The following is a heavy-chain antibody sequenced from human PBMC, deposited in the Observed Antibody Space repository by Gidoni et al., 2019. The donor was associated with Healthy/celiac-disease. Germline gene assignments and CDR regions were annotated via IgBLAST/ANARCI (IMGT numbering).Heavy chain of an antibody. CDR3: ARSYGGYSDYYFDY. J-gene: IGHJ4*02. CDR1: GASISSGDYY. CDR2: IYYSGST. Sequence: QVQLQESGTGLGKPVQTRSLTVTVDGASISSGDYYWSLIRQPPGKGLEWSGYIYYSGSTYYNPSLTSRVTISVDTSKNQFSLKLSSVTAAYTAVYYCARSYGGYSDYYFDYWGQGTLVTVSS. V-gene: IGHV4-30-4*01. D-gene: IGHD4-17*01.